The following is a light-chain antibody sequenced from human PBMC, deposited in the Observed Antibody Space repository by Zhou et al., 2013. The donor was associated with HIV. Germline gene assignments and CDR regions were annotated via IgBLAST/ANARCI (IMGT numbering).Light chain of an antibody. CDR1: QDIANY. CDR2: DAS. J-gene: IGKJ4*01. Sequence: DIQMTQSPSSLSASVGDRVTITCQASQDIANYLNWYQQKPGKAPKLLIYDASNLGTGVPSRFSGSGSGTDFTFTISSLQPEDIATYYCQQYDNLPSLTFG. CDR3: QQYDNLPSLT. V-gene: IGKV1-33*01.